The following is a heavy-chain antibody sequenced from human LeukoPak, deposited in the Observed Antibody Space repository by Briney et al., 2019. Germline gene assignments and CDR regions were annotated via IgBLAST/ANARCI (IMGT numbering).Heavy chain of an antibody. D-gene: IGHD2-15*01. Sequence: GGSLRPSCAASGFTFSNNGMHWVRQAPGEGPEWVAVIWSDGNNKYYADSVKGRFTISRDNSKNTLYLQMNSLRAEDTAVYYCARDGSVSYYYGMDVWGQGTTVTVSS. CDR2: IWSDGNNK. V-gene: IGHV3-33*01. CDR3: ARDGSVSYYYGMDV. J-gene: IGHJ6*02. CDR1: GFTFSNNG.